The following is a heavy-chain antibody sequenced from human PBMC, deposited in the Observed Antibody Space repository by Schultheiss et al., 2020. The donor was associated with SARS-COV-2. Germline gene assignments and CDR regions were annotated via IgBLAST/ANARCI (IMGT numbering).Heavy chain of an antibody. D-gene: IGHD4-23*01. V-gene: IGHV3-48*04. Sequence: GGSLRLSCAASGFTFSSYAMSWVRQAPGKGLEWVSYISSSGSTIYYADSVKGRFTISRDNAKNSLYLQMNSLRAEDTAVYYCARESGNANLDYWGQGTLVTVSS. CDR2: ISSSGSTI. CDR1: GFTFSSYA. CDR3: ARESGNANLDY. J-gene: IGHJ4*02.